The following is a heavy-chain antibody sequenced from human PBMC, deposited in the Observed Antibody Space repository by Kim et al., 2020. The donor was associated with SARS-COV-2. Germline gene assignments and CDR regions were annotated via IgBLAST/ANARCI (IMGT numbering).Heavy chain of an antibody. CDR2: INPSGGST. Sequence: ASVKVSCKASGYTFTSYYMHWVRQAPGQGLEWMGIINPSGGSTSYAQKFQGRVTMTRDTSTSTVYMELSSLRSEDTAVYYCARKYCSGGSCYDNWFDPWGQGTRVTVSS. J-gene: IGHJ5*02. CDR3: ARKYCSGGSCYDNWFDP. CDR1: GYTFTSYY. V-gene: IGHV1-46*01. D-gene: IGHD2-15*01.